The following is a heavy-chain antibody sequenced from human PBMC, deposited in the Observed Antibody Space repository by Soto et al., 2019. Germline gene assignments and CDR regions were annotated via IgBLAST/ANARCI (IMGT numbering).Heavy chain of an antibody. J-gene: IGHJ6*02. CDR2: MSFDGSKA. Sequence: QVKLVESGGGVGQPGRSLSLSCAASGFTLSSYAVHWVRQAPGKGLEWVVVMSFDGSKASHADSVKGRFTISRDNSKNTVSLQMNSLRVEDSAVYYCARGTPGVETGAIGSGGMDVWGQGTTVTVSS. CDR3: ARGTPGVETGAIGSGGMDV. D-gene: IGHD2-2*01. CDR1: GFTLSSYA. V-gene: IGHV3-30*04.